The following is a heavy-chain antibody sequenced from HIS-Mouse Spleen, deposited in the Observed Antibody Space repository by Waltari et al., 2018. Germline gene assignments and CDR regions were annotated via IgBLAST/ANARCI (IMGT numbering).Heavy chain of an antibody. CDR2: IWYDGSNK. CDR3: ARDCGLVTRGAFDI. D-gene: IGHD2-21*01. CDR1: GFTFSSYG. Sequence: QVQLVESGGGVVQPGRSLRLSCAASGFTFSSYGMHWVRQAPGKGLEWVAVIWYDGSNKYYADSVKGRFTISRDNSKNTLYLQMNSLRAEDTAVYYCARDCGLVTRGAFDIWGQGTMVTVSS. V-gene: IGHV3-33*01. J-gene: IGHJ3*02.